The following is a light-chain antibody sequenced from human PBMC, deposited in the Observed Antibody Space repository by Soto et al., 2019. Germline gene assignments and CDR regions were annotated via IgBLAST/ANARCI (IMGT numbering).Light chain of an antibody. CDR1: QTISTY. V-gene: IGKV1-39*01. J-gene: IGKJ1*01. CDR3: QQTDKTPLT. CDR2: DAS. Sequence: IQMTHSPSSLAASVGDRITITCRASQTISTYVNWYRQKSGAPPELLLYDASTLQDGVPSRFSDGASGTYFTLTIISLQLEDFATDYFQQTDKTPLTSGQGTKLAIK.